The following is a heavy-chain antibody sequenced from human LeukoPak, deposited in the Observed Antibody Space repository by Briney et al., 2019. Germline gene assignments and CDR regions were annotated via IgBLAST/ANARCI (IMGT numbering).Heavy chain of an antibody. Sequence: ASVKVSCKASGYTFTSYGISWVRQAPGQGLEWMGWISAYNGNTNYAQKLQGGVTMTTDTSTSTAYMELRSLRSDDTAVYYCARDWSGRFLEWRAFDIWGQGTMVTVSS. CDR1: GYTFTSYG. CDR2: ISAYNGNT. V-gene: IGHV1-18*01. J-gene: IGHJ3*02. D-gene: IGHD3-3*01. CDR3: ARDWSGRFLEWRAFDI.